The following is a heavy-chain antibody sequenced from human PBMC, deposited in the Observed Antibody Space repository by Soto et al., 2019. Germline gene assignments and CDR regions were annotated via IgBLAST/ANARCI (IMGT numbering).Heavy chain of an antibody. CDR3: AKDSRRYYYDSSEVDY. V-gene: IGHV3-30*18. D-gene: IGHD3-22*01. J-gene: IGHJ4*02. Sequence: LRLSCAASGFTFSSYGMHWVRQAPGKGLEWVAVISYDGSNKYYADSVKGRFTISRDNSKNTLYLQMNSLRAEDTAVYYCAKDSRRYYYDSSEVDYWGQGTLVTVSS. CDR1: GFTFSSYG. CDR2: ISYDGSNK.